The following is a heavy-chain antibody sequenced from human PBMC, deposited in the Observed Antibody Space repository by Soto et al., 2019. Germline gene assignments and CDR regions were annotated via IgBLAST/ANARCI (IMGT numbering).Heavy chain of an antibody. J-gene: IGHJ4*02. CDR1: GFTFSSYA. CDR2: ISKSGSTT. D-gene: IGHD6-19*01. V-gene: IGHV3-48*04. CDR3: ARLGQFDY. Sequence: EVQLLESGGGLVQPGGSLRLSCAASGFTFSSYAMSWVRQAPGKGLEWLSYISKSGSTTYYADSVKGRFTISRDNAKNSLFLQMDSLRAEDTAVYYCARLGQFDYWGQGTLVTVSS.